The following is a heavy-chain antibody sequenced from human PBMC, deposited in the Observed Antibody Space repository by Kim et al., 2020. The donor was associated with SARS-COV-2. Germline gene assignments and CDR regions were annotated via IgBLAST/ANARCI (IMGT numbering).Heavy chain of an antibody. CDR2: ISGDGDRT. V-gene: IGHV3-43*02. CDR1: GFTFDDYA. Sequence: GGSLRLSCAASGFTFDDYAIHWVRQAPGKGPEWVSLISGDGDRTYYADSVKGRFTISRDNSKNSLYLQMNSLRTEDTALYYCAKDIFRVVPYFYYYYGIDVWGQGTTVTVSS. D-gene: IGHD2-2*01. CDR3: AKDIFRVVPYFYYYYGIDV. J-gene: IGHJ6*02.